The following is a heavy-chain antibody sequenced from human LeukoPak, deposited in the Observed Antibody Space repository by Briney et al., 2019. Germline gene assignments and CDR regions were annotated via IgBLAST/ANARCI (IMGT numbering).Heavy chain of an antibody. Sequence: KAGGSLRLSCSASGFTFSNYSISWVRQAPGKGLEWVSSISSSSSYIYYADSVKGRFTISRDNAKNSLYLQMNSLRAEDTAVYYCARDGRAVAGEHDYWGQGTLVTVSS. CDR3: ARDGRAVAGEHDY. D-gene: IGHD6-19*01. V-gene: IGHV3-21*01. CDR2: ISSSSSYI. J-gene: IGHJ4*02. CDR1: GFTFSNYS.